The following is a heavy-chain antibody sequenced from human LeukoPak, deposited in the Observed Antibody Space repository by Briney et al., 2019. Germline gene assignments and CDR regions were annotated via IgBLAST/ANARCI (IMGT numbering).Heavy chain of an antibody. CDR1: GYTFTGYY. Sequence: ASVRVSCKASGYTFTGYYMHWVRQAPGQGLEWMGWINPNSGGTNYAQKFQGRVTMTRDTSISTAYMELSRLRSDDTAVYYCARVGRLREPLRWFDTWGQGTLVTVSS. D-gene: IGHD3-16*01. V-gene: IGHV1-2*02. CDR3: ARVGRLREPLRWFDT. J-gene: IGHJ5*02. CDR2: INPNSGGT.